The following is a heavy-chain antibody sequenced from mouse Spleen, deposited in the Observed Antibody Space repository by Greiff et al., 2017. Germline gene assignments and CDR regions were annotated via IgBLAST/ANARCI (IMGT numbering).Heavy chain of an antibody. Sequence: QVQLKQPGAELVMPGASVKLSCKASGYTFTSYWMHWVKQRPGQGLEWIGEIDPSDSYTNYNQKFKGKATLTVDKSSSTAYMQLSSLTSEDSAVYYCARNYYGSSYVLAYWGQGTLVTVSA. CDR1: GYTFTSYW. CDR3: ARNYYGSSYVLAY. CDR2: IDPSDSYT. V-gene: IGHV1-69*01. D-gene: IGHD1-1*01. J-gene: IGHJ3*01.